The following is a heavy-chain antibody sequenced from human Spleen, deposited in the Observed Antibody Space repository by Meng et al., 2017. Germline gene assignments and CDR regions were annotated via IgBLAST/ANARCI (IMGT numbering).Heavy chain of an antibody. V-gene: IGHV4-34*01. J-gene: IGHJ4*02. CDR2: INHSGST. CDR3: ARATPSSPPDY. Sequence: QVQLQQWGAGLLKPSETLSLTCAVYGGSFSGYYWSWIRQPPGKGLEWIGEINHSGSTNYNPSLMSRVTISVDTSKNQFSLKLSSVTAADTAVYYCARATPSSPPDYWGQGTLVTVSS. D-gene: IGHD6-13*01. CDR1: GGSFSGYY.